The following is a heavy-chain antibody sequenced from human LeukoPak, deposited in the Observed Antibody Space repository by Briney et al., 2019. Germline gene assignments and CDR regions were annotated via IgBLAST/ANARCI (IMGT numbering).Heavy chain of an antibody. CDR3: ARDGTPYYDFWSGYYPFDY. Sequence: SVKVSCKASGGTFSSYAISWVRRAPGQGLEWMGRIIPILGIANYAQKFQGRVTITADKSTSTAYMELSSLRSEDTAVYYCARDGTPYYDFWSGYYPFDYWGQGTLVTVSS. CDR2: IIPILGIA. CDR1: GGTFSSYA. D-gene: IGHD3-3*01. V-gene: IGHV1-69*04. J-gene: IGHJ4*02.